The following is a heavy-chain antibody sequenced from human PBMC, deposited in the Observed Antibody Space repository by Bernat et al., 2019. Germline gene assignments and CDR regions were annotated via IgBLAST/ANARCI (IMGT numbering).Heavy chain of an antibody. CDR2: IWYGGSNK. D-gene: IGHD4-11*01. Sequence: QVQLVESGGGVVQPGRSLRLSCAASGFTFSSYGMHWVRQAPGKGLEWVAVIWYGGSNKYYADSVKGRFTISRDNSKNTLYLQMNSLRAEDTAVYYCARARTVTNFYFDYWGQGTLVTVSS. J-gene: IGHJ4*02. V-gene: IGHV3-33*01. CDR3: ARARTVTNFYFDY. CDR1: GFTFSSYG.